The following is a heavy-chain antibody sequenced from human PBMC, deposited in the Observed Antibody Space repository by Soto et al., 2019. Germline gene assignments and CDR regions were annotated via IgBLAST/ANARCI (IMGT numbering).Heavy chain of an antibody. D-gene: IGHD3-10*01. CDR3: ARSEVVRGVIVPFDY. Sequence: SETLSLTCAVYGGSFSGYYWSWIRQPPGKGLEWIGEINHSGSTNYNPSLKSRVTISVDTSKNQFSLKLSSVTAADTAVYYCARSEVVRGVIVPFDYWGQGTLVTVST. V-gene: IGHV4-34*01. J-gene: IGHJ4*02. CDR2: INHSGST. CDR1: GGSFSGYY.